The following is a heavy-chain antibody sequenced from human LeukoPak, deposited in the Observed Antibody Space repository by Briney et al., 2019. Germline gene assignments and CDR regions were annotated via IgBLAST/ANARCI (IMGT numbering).Heavy chain of an antibody. CDR1: GYTLTELS. CDR2: FDPEDGET. Sequence: ASVKVSCKVSGYTLTELSMHWVRQAPGKGLEWMGGFDPEDGETIYAQKFQGRVTMTEDTSTDTAYMELSSLRSEDTAVYYCATDWSGYSSSWYGWRWPHWGQGTLVTVSS. V-gene: IGHV1-24*01. D-gene: IGHD6-13*01. J-gene: IGHJ4*02. CDR3: ATDWSGYSSSWYGWRWPH.